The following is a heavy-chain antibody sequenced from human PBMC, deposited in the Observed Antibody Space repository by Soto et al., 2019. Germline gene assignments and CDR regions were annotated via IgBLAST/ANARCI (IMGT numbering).Heavy chain of an antibody. CDR1: GYTFTGYY. J-gene: IGHJ4*02. D-gene: IGHD3-16*02. Sequence: QVQLVQSGAEVKKPGASVKVSCKASGYTFTGYYMHWVRQAPGQGLEWMGWINPNSGGTNYAQKCQGWVTMTRDTSISTAYMELSRLRSDDTAVYYCARVGRLSSFDYWGQGTLVTVSS. V-gene: IGHV1-2*04. CDR3: ARVGRLSSFDY. CDR2: INPNSGGT.